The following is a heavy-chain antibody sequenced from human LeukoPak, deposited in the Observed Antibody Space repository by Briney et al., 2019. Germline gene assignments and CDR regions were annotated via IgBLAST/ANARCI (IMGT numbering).Heavy chain of an antibody. V-gene: IGHV1-8*01. CDR1: GYTFTSYD. CDR2: MNPNSGNT. D-gene: IGHD3-10*01. Sequence: ASVKVSCKASGYTFTSYDINWVRQATGQGLEWMGWMNPNSGNTGYAQKFQGRVTMTRNTSISTAYMELSSLRSEDTAVYYCARGSPVLWFGELLSNYYYYGMDVWGQGTTVTVSS. J-gene: IGHJ6*02. CDR3: ARGSPVLWFGELLSNYYYYGMDV.